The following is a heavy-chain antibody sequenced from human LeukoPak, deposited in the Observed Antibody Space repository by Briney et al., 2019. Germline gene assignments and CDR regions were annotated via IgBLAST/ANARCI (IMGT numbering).Heavy chain of an antibody. V-gene: IGHV4-34*01. CDR2: INHSGST. CDR1: GGSFSGYY. J-gene: IGHJ5*02. CDR3: ARASLIAARPNWFDP. D-gene: IGHD6-6*01. Sequence: SETLSLTCAVYGGSFSGYYWSWIRQPPGKGLEWIGEINHSGSTNYNPSLKRRVTISLDTSKNQFSLKLSSVTAADTAVYYCARASLIAARPNWFDPWGQGTLVTVSS.